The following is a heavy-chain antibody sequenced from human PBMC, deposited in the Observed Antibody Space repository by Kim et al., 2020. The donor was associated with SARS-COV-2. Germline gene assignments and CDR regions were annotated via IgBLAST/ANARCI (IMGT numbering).Heavy chain of an antibody. CDR1: GGSTSSSSYY. D-gene: IGHD3-10*01. J-gene: IGHJ1*01. CDR2: IYHSGST. Sequence: SETLSLTCTVSGGSTSSSSYYWGWIRQPPGKGLEWIGSIYHSGSTYYNPSLKSRVTISVDTSKNQFSLKLSSVTAADTALYYCARQSTMIRGVIGHWGRG. V-gene: IGHV4-39*01. CDR3: ARQSTMIRGVIGH.